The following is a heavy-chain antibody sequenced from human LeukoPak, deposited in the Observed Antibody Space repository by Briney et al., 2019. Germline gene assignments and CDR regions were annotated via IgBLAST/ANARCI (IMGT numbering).Heavy chain of an antibody. D-gene: IGHD3-10*01. J-gene: IGHJ4*02. V-gene: IGHV3-7*02. CDR1: GFTFSTYW. CDR2: IKQDGSEE. CDR3: RYGSGSYSFDY. Sequence: GGSLRLSCAASGFTFSTYWMTWVRQAPGKGLEWVANIKQDGSEEYYVDSVKGRFTISRDNAKNSLYLQMNSLRAEDTAVYYCRYGSGSYSFDYWGQGTLVTVSS.